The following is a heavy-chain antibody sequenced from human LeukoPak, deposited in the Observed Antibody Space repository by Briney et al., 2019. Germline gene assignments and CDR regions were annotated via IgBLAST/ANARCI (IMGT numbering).Heavy chain of an antibody. CDR2: ITGSGSIT. CDR3: AKMQGYFNY. Sequence: GGSLRLSCAASGFTFSSQGMSWVRQAPGKGLEWVSAITGSGSITYYSDSVKGRFTISRDNSKNTVYLQLNSLRVEDTAVYYCAKMQGYFNYWGQGTLVTVSS. J-gene: IGHJ4*02. V-gene: IGHV3-23*01. CDR1: GFTFSSQG.